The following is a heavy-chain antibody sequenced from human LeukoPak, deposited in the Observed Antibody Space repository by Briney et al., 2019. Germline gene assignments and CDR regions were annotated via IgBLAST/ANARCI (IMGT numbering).Heavy chain of an antibody. D-gene: IGHD2-2*01. CDR2: ISAYNGNT. CDR1: GYTFTSYG. CDR3: ARDDGSSAIPPPYDAFDI. J-gene: IGHJ3*02. V-gene: IGHV1-18*01. Sequence: GASVKVSCKASGYTFTSYGISWVRQAPGQGLEWMGWISAYNGNTNYAQKLQGRVTMTTDTSTSTAYMELRSLRSDDTAVYYCARDDGSSAIPPPYDAFDIWGQGTMVTVSS.